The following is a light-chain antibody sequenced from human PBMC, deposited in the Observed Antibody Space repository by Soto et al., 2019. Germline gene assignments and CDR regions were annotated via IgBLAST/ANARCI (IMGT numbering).Light chain of an antibody. V-gene: IGLV2-8*01. CDR3: SSYAGNNNYV. Sequence: QSALTQPPSASGSLGQSVTISCTGTRSDVGGYNYVSWYQQHPGKAPRFMIYGVSKRPSGVPDRFSASKSGNTASLTVSGLQAEDEAEYYCSSYAGNNNYVFGTGTKVTVL. CDR2: GVS. CDR1: RSDVGGYNY. J-gene: IGLJ1*01.